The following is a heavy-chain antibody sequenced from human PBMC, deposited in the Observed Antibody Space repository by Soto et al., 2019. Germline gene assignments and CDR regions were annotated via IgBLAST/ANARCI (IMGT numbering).Heavy chain of an antibody. CDR1: GYTFTSYG. V-gene: IGHV1-18*01. Sequence: ASVTVSCKASGYTFTSYGIIRVRQDTGQGLEWMGWISAYNGNTNYAQKLQGRVTMTTDTSTSTAYMELRSLRSDDTAVYYCARDPMYYDILTGYYNPNWFDPWGQGTLVTVSS. J-gene: IGHJ5*02. CDR3: ARDPMYYDILTGYYNPNWFDP. CDR2: ISAYNGNT. D-gene: IGHD3-9*01.